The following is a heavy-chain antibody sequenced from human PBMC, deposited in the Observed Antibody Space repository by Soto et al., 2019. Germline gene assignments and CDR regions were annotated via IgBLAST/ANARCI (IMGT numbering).Heavy chain of an antibody. CDR1: GFNFNSYP. V-gene: IGHV3-21*01. Sequence: PXGSLRLSCAASGFNFNSYPINWVRQAPGKRLEWLSSISSSGYIFSTDSVRGRFTISRDNAKNSVYLQINRLRAEDTAVYFCARDCSGGSCYPGMDVWGQGTTVTVSS. CDR3: ARDCSGGSCYPGMDV. D-gene: IGHD2-15*01. J-gene: IGHJ6*02. CDR2: ISSSGYI.